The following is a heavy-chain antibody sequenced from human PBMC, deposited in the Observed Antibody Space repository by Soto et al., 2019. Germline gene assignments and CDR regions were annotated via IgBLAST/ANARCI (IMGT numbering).Heavy chain of an antibody. CDR2: IVVGSGNT. D-gene: IGHD3-22*01. Sequence: SVKVSCKASGFTFTSSAVQWVRQARGQRLEWIGWIVVGSGNTNYAQKFQERVTITRDMSTSTAYMELSSLRSEDTAVYYCAVEDSSSPSYHPLGYWGQGSLVTVSS. CDR3: AVEDSSSPSYHPLGY. J-gene: IGHJ4*02. CDR1: GFTFTSSA. V-gene: IGHV1-58*01.